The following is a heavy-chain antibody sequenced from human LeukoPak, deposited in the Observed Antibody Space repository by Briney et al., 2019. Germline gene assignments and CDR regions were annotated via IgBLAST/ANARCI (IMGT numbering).Heavy chain of an antibody. CDR2: ISGSGSST. CDR1: GFTFSSYA. CDR3: ASQTTGFGYSYGLFDY. J-gene: IGHJ4*02. D-gene: IGHD5-18*01. V-gene: IGHV3-23*01. Sequence: GGSLRLSCAVSGFTFSSYAMSWVRQAPGKGLEWVSRISGSGSSTYYPDSVKGRFTISRDNSKNTLYLQMNGLRAEDTAVYYCASQTTGFGYSYGLFDYWGQGTLVTVSS.